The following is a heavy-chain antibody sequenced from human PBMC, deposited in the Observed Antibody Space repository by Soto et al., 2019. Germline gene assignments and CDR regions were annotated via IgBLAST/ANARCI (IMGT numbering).Heavy chain of an antibody. J-gene: IGHJ2*01. CDR2: ISVIGSST. Sequence: SWVIKNPGKWLEWVSFISVIGSSTYYADSVKGRFIISRDNSENTLSIKMNSLRAEDTAVYYCFFFTADDGIRGTVPVSAFLLNRSSDL. D-gene: IGHD5-18*01. CDR3: FFFTADDGIRGTVPVSAFLLNRSSDL. V-gene: IGHV3-23*01.